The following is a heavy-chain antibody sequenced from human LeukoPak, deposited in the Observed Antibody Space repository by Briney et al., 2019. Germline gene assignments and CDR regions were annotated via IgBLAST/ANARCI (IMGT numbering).Heavy chain of an antibody. CDR3: AKSPEDIVVVVASFDY. Sequence: PGGSLRLSCAASGFTFSSYAMSWVRQAPGKGLEWVSAISGSGGSTYYADSVKGRFTISRDNSKNTLYLQMNSLRAEDTAVYYCAKSPEDIVVVVASFDYWGQGTLVTVSS. D-gene: IGHD2-15*01. J-gene: IGHJ4*02. V-gene: IGHV3-23*01. CDR1: GFTFSSYA. CDR2: ISGSGGST.